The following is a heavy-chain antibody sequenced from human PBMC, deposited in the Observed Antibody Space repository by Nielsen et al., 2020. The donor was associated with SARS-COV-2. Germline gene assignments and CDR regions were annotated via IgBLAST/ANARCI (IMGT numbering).Heavy chain of an antibody. CDR3: TRVNPISGSWFDAFDI. J-gene: IGHJ3*02. Sequence: GESLKISCAASGFTFSGSAMHWVRQASGKGLEWVGRIRSKANNYATAYAASVRDRFSISRDDSKNTAYLQMNSLKTEDTAVYFCTRVNPISGSWFDAFDIWGQGTMVTVSS. V-gene: IGHV3-73*01. CDR1: GFTFSGSA. CDR2: IRSKANNYAT. D-gene: IGHD6-13*01.